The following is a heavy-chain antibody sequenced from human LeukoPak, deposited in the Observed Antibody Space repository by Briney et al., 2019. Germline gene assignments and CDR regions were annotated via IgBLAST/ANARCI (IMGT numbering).Heavy chain of an antibody. CDR2: IKSEDDGVTA. Sequence: GESLRLSCVASGFTFNNAWVDWVRHAPGKGLEWVGRIKSEDDGVTADYAAPVNARFTISRDDSKHTLYLQMSGLKPEDTGLYYCTTLYMTPVTRIPGEGEAFDLWGQGTMVTVSS. CDR1: GFTFNNAW. J-gene: IGHJ3*01. CDR3: TTLYMTPVTRIPGEGEAFDL. D-gene: IGHD4-17*01. V-gene: IGHV3-15*01.